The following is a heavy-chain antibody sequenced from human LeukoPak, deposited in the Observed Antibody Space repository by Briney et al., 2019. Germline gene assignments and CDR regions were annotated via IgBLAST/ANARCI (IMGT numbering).Heavy chain of an antibody. J-gene: IGHJ4*02. Sequence: SETLSLTCAIYGGSFSGYYWNWIRQSPGKGLEWIGEINHSGSTNYNPSLKSRVTISVDTSKNQFSLKLSSVTAADTAVYYCARYVWGSYPTFEDYWGQGTLVTVSS. CDR1: GGSFSGYY. D-gene: IGHD3-16*02. V-gene: IGHV4-34*01. CDR3: ARYVWGSYPTFEDY. CDR2: INHSGST.